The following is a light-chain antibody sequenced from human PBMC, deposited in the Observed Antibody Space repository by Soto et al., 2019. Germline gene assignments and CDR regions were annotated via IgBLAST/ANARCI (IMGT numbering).Light chain of an antibody. Sequence: IVVSQSPATVSVSPGERATLSCRASQSVSSNLAWYQQKPGRAPRLLIFGASTRATGIPARFSGSGAGTEFTLTISSLQSEDFAGYYCKQSTNWPGTFGQGTKADI. V-gene: IGKV3-15*01. CDR3: KQSTNWPGT. J-gene: IGKJ1*01. CDR2: GAS. CDR1: QSVSSN.